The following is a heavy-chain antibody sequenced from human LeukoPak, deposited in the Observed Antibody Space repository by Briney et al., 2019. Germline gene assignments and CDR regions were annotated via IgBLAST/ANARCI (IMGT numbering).Heavy chain of an antibody. CDR3: ARVQGSYYGVDY. CDR1: GGSISSGGYY. CDR2: IYYSGST. Sequence: SETLSLTCTVSGGSISSGGYYWSWIRQHPGKGLEWIGYIYYSGSTYYNPSLKSRVTISVDTSKNQFSLKLSSVTAADTAVYYCARVQGSYYGVDYWGQGTLVTVSS. V-gene: IGHV4-31*03. J-gene: IGHJ4*02. D-gene: IGHD1-26*01.